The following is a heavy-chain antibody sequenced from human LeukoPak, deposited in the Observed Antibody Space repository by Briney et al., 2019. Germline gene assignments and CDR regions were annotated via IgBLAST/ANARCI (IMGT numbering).Heavy chain of an antibody. Sequence: PGGSLRLSCAASGFTFSSYAMHWVRQAPGKWLEWVAVISYDGSNKYYADSVKGRFTISRDNSKNTLYLQMNSLRAEDTAVYYCARDPSLTGPFDYWGQGTLVTVSS. V-gene: IGHV3-30-3*01. CDR3: ARDPSLTGPFDY. D-gene: IGHD2-2*01. J-gene: IGHJ4*02. CDR1: GFTFSSYA. CDR2: ISYDGSNK.